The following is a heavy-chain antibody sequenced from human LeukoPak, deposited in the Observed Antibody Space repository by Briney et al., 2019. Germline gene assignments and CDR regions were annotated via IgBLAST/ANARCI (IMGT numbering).Heavy chain of an antibody. CDR1: GFTFSDYY. CDR3: ARVLRVGYSWGHFDY. CDR2: ISSSGSTI. V-gene: IGHV3-11*04. Sequence: PGGSLRLSCAASGFTFSDYYMSWIRQAPGKGLEWVSYISSSGSTIYYADSVKGRFTISRDNAKNSLYLQINSLRAEDTAVYYCARVLRVGYSWGHFDYWGQGTLVTVSS. J-gene: IGHJ4*02. D-gene: IGHD5-18*01.